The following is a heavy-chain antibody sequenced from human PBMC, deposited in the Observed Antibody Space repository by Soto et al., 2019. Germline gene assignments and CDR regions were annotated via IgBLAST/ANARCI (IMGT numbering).Heavy chain of an antibody. J-gene: IGHJ5*02. Sequence: QVQLQESGPGLVKPSQTLSLTCIVSGGSISSGGYYWSWIRQHPGKGLEWIGHIYYSGSTSYNPSLKSRVAISIDTSKNQLSLTVSSVTAADTAVYYCAGSTINWFDPWGQGTLVTVSS. D-gene: IGHD2-8*01. CDR2: IYYSGST. CDR1: GGSISSGGYY. V-gene: IGHV4-31*03. CDR3: AGSTINWFDP.